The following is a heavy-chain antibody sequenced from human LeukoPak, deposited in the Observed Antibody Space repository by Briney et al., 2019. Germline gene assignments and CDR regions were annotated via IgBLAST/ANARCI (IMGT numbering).Heavy chain of an antibody. V-gene: IGHV3-21*01. Sequence: GGSLRLSCAASEFSVGSNYMTWVRQAPGKGLEWVSSISSSSSYIYYADSVKGRFTISRDNAKNSLYLQMNSLRAEDTAVYYCASHRPWFDPWGQGTLDTVSS. CDR1: EFSVGSNY. CDR3: ASHRPWFDP. CDR2: ISSSSSYI. J-gene: IGHJ5*02.